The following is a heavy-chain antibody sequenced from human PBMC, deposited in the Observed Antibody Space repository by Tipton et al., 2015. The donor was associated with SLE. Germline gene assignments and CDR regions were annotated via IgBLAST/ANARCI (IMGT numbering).Heavy chain of an antibody. Sequence: QLVQSGAEVKTPGESLKISCQGSGYNFPTYWIAWVRQMPGKGLEWMGIIYPDDSDTKYSPSFQGHITISADKSINTAFLQWRSLEASDTAMYYCARPFCATAGCNDGNAFDLWGQGTMVTVSS. J-gene: IGHJ3*01. V-gene: IGHV5-51*03. D-gene: IGHD2-15*01. CDR3: ARPFCATAGCNDGNAFDL. CDR1: GYNFPTYW. CDR2: IYPDDSDT.